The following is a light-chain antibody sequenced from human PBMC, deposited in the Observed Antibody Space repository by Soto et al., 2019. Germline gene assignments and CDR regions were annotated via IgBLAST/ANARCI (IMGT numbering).Light chain of an antibody. CDR3: QQYGSSGT. CDR1: QSVSSSY. Sequence: ENVLTQSAGTLSLSTGERATLSCRASQSVSSSYLAWYQQKPGQAPRLLIYGASSRATGIPARFSGSGSGTDFTLTISRLEPEDFAVYYCQQYGSSGTFGQGTKVDI. J-gene: IGKJ1*01. V-gene: IGKV3-20*01. CDR2: GAS.